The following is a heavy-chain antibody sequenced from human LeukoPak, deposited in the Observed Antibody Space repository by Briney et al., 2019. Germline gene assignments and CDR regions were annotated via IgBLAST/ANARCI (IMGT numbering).Heavy chain of an antibody. Sequence: ASVKVSCKTSGYTFTGYYMHWVRQAPGQGLEWMGWINPNSGGTNYAQKFQGRVTMTRDTSTSTAYMELSSLRSEDTAVYYCARAPRDLYSSSRGAFDIWGQGTMVTVSS. CDR2: INPNSGGT. J-gene: IGHJ3*02. CDR1: GYTFTGYY. CDR3: ARAPRDLYSSSRGAFDI. D-gene: IGHD6-13*01. V-gene: IGHV1-2*02.